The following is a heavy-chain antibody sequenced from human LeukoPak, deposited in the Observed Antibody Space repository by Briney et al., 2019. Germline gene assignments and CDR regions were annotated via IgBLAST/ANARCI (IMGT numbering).Heavy chain of an antibody. CDR2: ISSSGSST. V-gene: IGHV3-23*01. CDR1: GFTFSNYA. J-gene: IGHJ5*02. CDR3: ARDREDIAAADGGFDP. D-gene: IGHD6-13*01. Sequence: GGSLRLSCAASGFTFSNYAMSGVRQAPGKGLEGVSGISSSGSSTYYRDSVKGRFTISRDNAKNSLYLQMNSLRAEDTAVYYCARDREDIAAADGGFDPWGQGTLVTVSS.